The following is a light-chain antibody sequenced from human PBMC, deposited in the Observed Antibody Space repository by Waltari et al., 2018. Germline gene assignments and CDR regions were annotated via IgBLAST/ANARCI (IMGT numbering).Light chain of an antibody. CDR1: HDIRDD. J-gene: IGKJ4*01. CDR2: GAS. Sequence: DIQMTQSPSSLSASVGAKVPITCQASHDIRDDLNWYQQKRGKAPKLLIYGASNLETGVSSRFSGGRSGTDFIFSINNVQPEDIGTYYCQQYHGLPLTFGGGTTVEI. V-gene: IGKV1-33*01. CDR3: QQYHGLPLT.